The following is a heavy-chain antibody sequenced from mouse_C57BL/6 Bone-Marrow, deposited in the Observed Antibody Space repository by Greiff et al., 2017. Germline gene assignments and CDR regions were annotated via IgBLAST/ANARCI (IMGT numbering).Heavy chain of an antibody. Sequence: DVHLVESGGGLVKPGGSLKLSCAASGFTFSDYGMHWVRQAPEMGLEWVAYISSGSSTIYYADTVKGRFTISRDNAKNTLFLQMTSLRSEDTAMYYCATLYYYGSSRYWYFDVWGTGTTVTVSS. CDR1: GFTFSDYG. D-gene: IGHD1-1*01. V-gene: IGHV5-17*01. J-gene: IGHJ1*03. CDR3: ATLYYYGSSRYWYFDV. CDR2: ISSGSSTI.